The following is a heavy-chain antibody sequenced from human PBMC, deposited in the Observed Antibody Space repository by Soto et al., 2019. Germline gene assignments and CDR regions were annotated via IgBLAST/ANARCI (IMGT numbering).Heavy chain of an antibody. V-gene: IGHV3-30*18. CDR1: GFTFSSYG. CDR3: AKGGGGYKDY. J-gene: IGHJ4*02. Sequence: QVQLVESGGGVVQPGRSLRLSCAASGFTFSSYGMHWVRQAPGKGLEWVAVISYDGSNKYYADSVKGRFTISRDKSNNTLYLQLTSLRAEDTAVYYCAKGGGGYKDYWGQGTLVTVSS. CDR2: ISYDGSNK. D-gene: IGHD5-12*01.